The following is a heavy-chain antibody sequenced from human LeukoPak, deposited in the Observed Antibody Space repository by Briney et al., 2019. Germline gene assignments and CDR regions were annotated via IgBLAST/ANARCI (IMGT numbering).Heavy chain of an antibody. Sequence: SVKVSCKASGGTFSSYAISWVRQAPGQGLEWMGGIIPIFGTANYAQKFQGRVAITTDESTSTAYMELSSLRSEDTAVYYCARDYYGDYGLLDYWGQGTLVTVSS. J-gene: IGHJ4*02. CDR3: ARDYYGDYGLLDY. CDR1: GGTFSSYA. D-gene: IGHD4-17*01. CDR2: IIPIFGTA. V-gene: IGHV1-69*05.